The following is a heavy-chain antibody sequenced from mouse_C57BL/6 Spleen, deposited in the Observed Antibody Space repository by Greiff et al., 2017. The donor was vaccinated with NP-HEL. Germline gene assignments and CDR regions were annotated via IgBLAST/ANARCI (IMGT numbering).Heavy chain of an antibody. CDR2: ILPGSGST. V-gene: IGHV1-9*01. CDR1: GYTFTGYW. CDR3: ARGIYYYGSSYHWYFDV. J-gene: IGHJ1*03. Sequence: QVQLQQSGAELMKPGASVKLSCKATGYTFTGYWIEWVKQRPGHGLEWIGEILPGSGSTNYNEKFKGKATFTADTSSNTAYMQLSSLTTEDSAIYYCARGIYYYGSSYHWYFDVWGTGTTVTVSS. D-gene: IGHD1-1*01.